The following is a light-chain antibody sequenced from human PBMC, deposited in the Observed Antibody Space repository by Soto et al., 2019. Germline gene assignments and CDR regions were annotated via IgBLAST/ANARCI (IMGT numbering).Light chain of an antibody. V-gene: IGKV3-20*01. J-gene: IGKJ2*01. Sequence: EIVLTQSPGTLSLSPGERATLSCRASQSIYTKLSWYQKKSGQSPRLLIYDASTRAYGIPDRFSGSGSGTDFSLTISRLEPEDFAVYYCQQYAGSLYTFAQGTKVDI. CDR2: DAS. CDR3: QQYAGSLYT. CDR1: QSIYTK.